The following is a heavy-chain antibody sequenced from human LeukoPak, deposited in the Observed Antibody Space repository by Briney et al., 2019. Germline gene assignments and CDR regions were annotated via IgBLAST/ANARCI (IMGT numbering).Heavy chain of an antibody. D-gene: IGHD6-6*01. CDR3: ASDLSIAARPYWFDP. V-gene: IGHV4-39*01. J-gene: IGHJ5*02. CDR2: IYYSGST. CDR1: GGSISNSSYY. Sequence: SETLSLTCTVSGGSISNSSYYWGWIRQPPGKGLEWIGNIYYSGSTYYNPSLKSRVTISVDTSKNQFSLKLSSVTAADTAVYYCASDLSIAARPYWFDPWGQGTLVTVSS.